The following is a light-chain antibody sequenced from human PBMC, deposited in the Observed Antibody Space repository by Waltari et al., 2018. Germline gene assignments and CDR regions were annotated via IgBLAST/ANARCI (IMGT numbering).Light chain of an antibody. Sequence: DIVMTQSPLFLPVTPGEPASISCRSSQSLLHSSGYTFLDWYLQKPGHSPQLLIYLVSNRASGVPDRFSGSGSGTDFTLKISRVEAEDVGVYYCMQARQTPWTFGQGTKVEIK. CDR2: LVS. V-gene: IGKV2-28*01. CDR1: QSLLHSSGYTF. CDR3: MQARQTPWT. J-gene: IGKJ1*01.